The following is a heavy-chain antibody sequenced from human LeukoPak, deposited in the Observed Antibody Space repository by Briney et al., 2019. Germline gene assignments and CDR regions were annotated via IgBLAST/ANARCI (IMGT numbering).Heavy chain of an antibody. J-gene: IGHJ4*02. D-gene: IGHD3-10*01. CDR2: IRSKAYGGTT. V-gene: IGHV3-49*04. CDR3: TNLLGYYYGSGSPTTFN. Sequence: GGSLRLSCTASGFTFGDYAMSWVRQAPGKGLEWVGFIRSKAYGGTTEYAASVKGRFTISRDDSKSIAYLQMNSLKTEDTAVNYCTNLLGYYYGSGSPTTFNWGQGTLVTVSS. CDR1: GFTFGDYA.